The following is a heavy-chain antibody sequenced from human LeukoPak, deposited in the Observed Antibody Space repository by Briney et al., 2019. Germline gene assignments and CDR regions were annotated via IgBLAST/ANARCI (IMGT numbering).Heavy chain of an antibody. Sequence: PGGSLRLSCAASGFTFSTYGMSWVRQAPGKGLEWVSAISGSDGNTYYADSVKGRFTISRDNSKNTLYLQMNTLRAEDTAVYYCAKEAPRYYYYMDVWGKGTTVTISS. CDR1: GFTFSTYG. V-gene: IGHV3-23*01. CDR2: ISGSDGNT. J-gene: IGHJ6*03. CDR3: AKEAPRYYYYMDV.